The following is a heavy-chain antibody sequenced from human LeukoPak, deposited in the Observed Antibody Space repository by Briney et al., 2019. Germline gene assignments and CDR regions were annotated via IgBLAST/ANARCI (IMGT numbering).Heavy chain of an antibody. D-gene: IGHD3-22*01. Sequence: GGSLRLSCAASGFTFSNYAMIWVRQAPGKGLDWVSGISASGGTTYYAVSVKGRFTISRDNSKNTLYLQMNSLRAEDTAVYYCAKRPRDTSGYYLGAFDIWGQGTMVTVSS. V-gene: IGHV3-23*01. J-gene: IGHJ3*02. CDR2: ISASGGTT. CDR1: GFTFSNYA. CDR3: AKRPRDTSGYYLGAFDI.